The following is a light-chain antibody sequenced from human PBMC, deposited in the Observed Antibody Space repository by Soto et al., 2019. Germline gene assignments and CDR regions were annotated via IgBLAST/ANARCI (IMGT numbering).Light chain of an antibody. CDR2: AAS. CDR1: QGIRSW. V-gene: IGKV1-12*01. J-gene: IGKJ4*01. Sequence: DIQMTQSPSSVSASVGDRVTITCRASQGIRSWLAWYQQKPGKAPELLIYAASTLQSGVPSRFSGSGSGTDFTLTSSSLQPEDFATYYCQQANRFPTFGGGTKVEIK. CDR3: QQANRFPT.